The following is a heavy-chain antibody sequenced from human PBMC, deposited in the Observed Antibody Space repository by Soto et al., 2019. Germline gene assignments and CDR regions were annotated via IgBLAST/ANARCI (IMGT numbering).Heavy chain of an antibody. V-gene: IGHV3-11*01. J-gene: IGHJ6*02. D-gene: IGHD1-26*01. CDR2: ISSSGSTI. CDR1: GFTFSDYY. Sequence: GGSLRLSCAASGFTFSDYYMSWIRQAPGKGLEWVSYISSSGSTIYYADSVKGRFTISRDNAKNSLYLQMNSLRAEDTAVYYCARDGTPSLDYYYGMDVWGQGTTVTVSS. CDR3: ARDGTPSLDYYYGMDV.